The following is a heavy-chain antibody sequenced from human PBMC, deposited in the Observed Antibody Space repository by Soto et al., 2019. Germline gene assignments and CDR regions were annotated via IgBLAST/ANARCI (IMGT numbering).Heavy chain of an antibody. CDR1: GFTFSTYW. CDR3: VRDFEY. J-gene: IGHJ4*02. CDR2: INSDGSST. V-gene: IGHV3-74*01. Sequence: EVQLLESGGGLVQPGGSLRLSCEASGFTFSTYWMNWVRQAPGKGLVWVSRINSDGSSTNYADSVKGRVTISRDNAKNTLYLQMNSLRAEDTAVYYCVRDFEYWGQGTLVTVSS.